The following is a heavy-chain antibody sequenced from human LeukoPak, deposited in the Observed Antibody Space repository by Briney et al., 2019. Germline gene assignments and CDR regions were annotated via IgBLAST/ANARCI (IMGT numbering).Heavy chain of an antibody. CDR2: FFFSGSP. CDR3: ARYSMIVGEPYFDC. V-gene: IGHV4-39*01. J-gene: IGHJ4*02. CDR1: GGSISSSSYC. D-gene: IGHD3-22*01. Sequence: SETLSLTCTVSGGSISSSSYCLGWIRRPPGKGLEWMGYFFFSGSPYYHPSLKSRVTISVGTFKNQFSLKPGFVTAADPGVYYCARYSMIVGEPYFDCCVQGTLVTVFS.